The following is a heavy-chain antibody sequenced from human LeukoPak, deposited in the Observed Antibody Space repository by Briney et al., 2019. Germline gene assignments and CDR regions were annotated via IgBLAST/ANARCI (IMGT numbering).Heavy chain of an antibody. Sequence: SETLSLTCAVSGGSFSGYYWTWIRQPPGKGLEWIGEINHSGSANYNPSLKSRVTISVDTSKNQFSLKLSSVTAADTAVYYCARGSPLVEEFRYNWFDPWGQGTLVTVSS. CDR3: ARGSPLVEEFRYNWFDP. J-gene: IGHJ5*02. CDR2: INHSGSA. CDR1: GGSFSGYY. V-gene: IGHV4-34*01. D-gene: IGHD3-16*01.